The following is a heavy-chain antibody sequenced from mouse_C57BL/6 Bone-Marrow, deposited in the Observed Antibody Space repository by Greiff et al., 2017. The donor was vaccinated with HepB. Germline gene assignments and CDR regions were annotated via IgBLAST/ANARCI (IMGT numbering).Heavy chain of an antibody. CDR2: IWSDGST. CDR1: GFSLTSYG. Sequence: QVTLKESGPGLVAPSQSLSITCTVSGFSLTSYGVHWVRQPPGKGLEWLVVIWSDGSTTYNSALKSRLSISKDNSKSQVFLKMNSLQTDDTAMYYCARHGGGSDYPFAYWGQGTLVTVSA. J-gene: IGHJ3*01. D-gene: IGHD2-4*01. CDR3: ARHGGGSDYPFAY. V-gene: IGHV2-6-1*01.